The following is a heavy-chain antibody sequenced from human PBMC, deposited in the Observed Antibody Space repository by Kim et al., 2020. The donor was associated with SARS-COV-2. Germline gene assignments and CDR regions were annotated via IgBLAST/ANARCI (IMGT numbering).Heavy chain of an antibody. CDR2: ISAYNGNT. CDR1: GYTFTSYG. Sequence: ASVKVSCKASGYTFTSYGISWVRQAPGQGLEWMGWISAYNGNTNYAQKLQGRVTMTTDTSTSTAYMELRSLRSDDTAVYYCAATYYDILTGYFPFYYYGMDVWGQWTTVTVSS. V-gene: IGHV1-18*01. D-gene: IGHD3-9*01. CDR3: AATYYDILTGYFPFYYYGMDV. J-gene: IGHJ6*02.